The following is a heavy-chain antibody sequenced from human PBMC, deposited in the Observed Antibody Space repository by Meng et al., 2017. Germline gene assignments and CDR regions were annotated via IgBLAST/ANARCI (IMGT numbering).Heavy chain of an antibody. J-gene: IGHJ5*02. D-gene: IGHD3-10*01. CDR3: ARGRWRGNRFDP. V-gene: IGHV4-34*01. CDR2: INHSEST. Sequence: HSDTLSHTCAFYGGFFSGYNWGWPRPPPGKGLKWIGEINHSESTNYNPSLKSRVTISVDTSKNQFSLKLSSVTAADTAVYYCARGRWRGNRFDPWGQGTLVTVSS. CDR1: GGFFSGYN.